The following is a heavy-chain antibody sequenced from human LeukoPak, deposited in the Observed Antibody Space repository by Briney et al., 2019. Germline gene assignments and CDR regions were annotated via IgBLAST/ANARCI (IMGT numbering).Heavy chain of an antibody. Sequence: PSETLSLTCSVSGDSVSSGYWSWIRHPPGKGLEWIGYIYDSGITDYNSSLKSRLTISVDTSNNRFSLNLRSVTAADTAVYYCAGRGHRYSRDWGQGILVTVSS. D-gene: IGHD2-15*01. CDR1: GDSVSSGY. CDR3: AGRGHRYSRD. J-gene: IGHJ1*01. CDR2: IYDSGIT. V-gene: IGHV4-4*09.